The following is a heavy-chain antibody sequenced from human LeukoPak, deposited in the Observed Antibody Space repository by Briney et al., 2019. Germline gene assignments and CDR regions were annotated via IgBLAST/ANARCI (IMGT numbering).Heavy chain of an antibody. CDR2: IYYDGST. Sequence: SDTLSLTCAVSGYSISSGYYWGWIRQPPGKGLESIGSIYYDGSTYYNPSLNSRVTISIDTSNNQFSLNLGPVSAADTAVYYCARQAAYGGRDYWGQGTLVIVSS. CDR1: GYSISSGYY. CDR3: ARQAAYGGRDY. V-gene: IGHV4-38-2*01. J-gene: IGHJ4*02. D-gene: IGHD4-23*01.